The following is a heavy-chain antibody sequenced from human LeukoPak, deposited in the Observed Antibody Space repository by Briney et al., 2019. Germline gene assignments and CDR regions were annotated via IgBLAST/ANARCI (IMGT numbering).Heavy chain of an antibody. J-gene: IGHJ4*02. CDR1: GGSVSTGSYY. CDR3: ARHYYFHDSSIYRHFDY. V-gene: IGHV4-61*01. CDR2: VFYSGST. Sequence: PSETLSLTCTVSGGSVSTGSYYWSWIRQPPGKGLEWIGFVFYSGSTNYNPSLKSRVTISVDTSSNQFSLKLSSVTAADTAVYYCARHYYFHDSSIYRHFDYWGQGTLVTVSS. D-gene: IGHD3-22*01.